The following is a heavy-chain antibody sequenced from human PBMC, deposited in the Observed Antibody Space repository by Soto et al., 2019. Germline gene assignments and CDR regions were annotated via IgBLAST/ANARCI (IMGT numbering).Heavy chain of an antibody. CDR2: IHWDDDK. Sequence: QITLKESGPTLVKPTQTLTLTCTFSGFSLTTSGVCVGWIRQPPGKALEWLAVIHWDDDKRYSPSLTSRLTITKDTSRNQVVLTMTNMDPVDTATYYCAYRRVAVGLNYWGQGTLVTVSS. D-gene: IGHD1-26*01. J-gene: IGHJ4*02. CDR3: AYRRVAVGLNY. V-gene: IGHV2-5*02. CDR1: GFSLTTSGVC.